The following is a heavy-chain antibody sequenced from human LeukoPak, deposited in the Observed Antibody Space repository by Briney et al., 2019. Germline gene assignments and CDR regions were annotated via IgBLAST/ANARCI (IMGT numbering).Heavy chain of an antibody. CDR1: GFPFDDYA. Sequence: GGSLRLSCAASGFPFDDYAMHWVRQAPGKGLEWFSGISWNSGSIGYADSVKGRFTISRDNAKNSLYLQMNSLRAEDTALYYCASLYCTNGVCYTTSGYFQHWGQGTLVTVSS. J-gene: IGHJ1*01. CDR2: ISWNSGSI. CDR3: ASLYCTNGVCYTTSGYFQH. D-gene: IGHD2-8*01. V-gene: IGHV3-9*01.